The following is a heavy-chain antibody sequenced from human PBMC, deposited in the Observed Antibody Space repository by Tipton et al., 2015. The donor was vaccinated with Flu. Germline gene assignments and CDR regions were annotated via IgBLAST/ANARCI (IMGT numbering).Heavy chain of an antibody. V-gene: IGHV3-48*03. CDR3: ARAGTITFYYGMDV. J-gene: IGHJ6*02. Sequence: CAASGFTFSSYEMNWVRQAPGKGLEWVSYISSSGSTIYYADSVKGRFTISRDNAKNSLYLQMNSLRAEDTAVYYCARAGTITFYYGMDVWGQGTTVTVSS. CDR1: GFTFSSYE. D-gene: IGHD3-16*01. CDR2: ISSSGSTI.